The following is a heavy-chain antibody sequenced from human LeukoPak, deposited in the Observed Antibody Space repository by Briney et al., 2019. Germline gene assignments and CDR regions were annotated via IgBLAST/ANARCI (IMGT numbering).Heavy chain of an antibody. CDR3: AKDSSYDILTGYSLYYFDY. D-gene: IGHD3-9*01. Sequence: GGSLRLSCAASGFTFSSYWMSWVRQAPGKGLEWVANIKQDGSEKYYVDSVKGRFTIPRDNAKNSLYLQMNSLRAEDTALYYCAKDSSYDILTGYSLYYFDYWGQGTLVTVSS. CDR2: IKQDGSEK. J-gene: IGHJ4*02. CDR1: GFTFSSYW. V-gene: IGHV3-7*03.